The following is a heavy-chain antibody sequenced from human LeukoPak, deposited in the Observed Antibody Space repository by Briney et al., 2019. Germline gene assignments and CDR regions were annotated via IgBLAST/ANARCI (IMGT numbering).Heavy chain of an antibody. CDR3: AENYGSGSYLGDY. V-gene: IGHV3-30*03. CDR2: ISYDGSNK. CDR1: GFTFSSYG. Sequence: PGGSLRLSCAASGFTFSSYGMHWVRQAPGKGLEWVAVISYDGSNKYYADSVKGRFTISRDNSKNTLYLQMNSLRAEDTAVYYCAENYGSGSYLGDYWGQGTLVTVSS. D-gene: IGHD3-10*01. J-gene: IGHJ4*02.